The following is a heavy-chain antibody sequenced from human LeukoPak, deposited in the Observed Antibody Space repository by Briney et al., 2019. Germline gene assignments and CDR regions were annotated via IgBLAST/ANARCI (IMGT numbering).Heavy chain of an antibody. J-gene: IGHJ5*02. CDR1: GGTFISYA. CDR3: ARDIDRSSGYYRQRNWFDP. Sequence: GASVKVSCKASGGTFISYAISWVRQAPGQGLEWMGRIIPIFGTANYAQKFQGRVTITTDESTSTAYMEQSSLRSEDTAVYYCARDIDRSSGYYRQRNWFDPWGQGTLVTVSS. D-gene: IGHD3-22*01. V-gene: IGHV1-69*05. CDR2: IIPIFGTA.